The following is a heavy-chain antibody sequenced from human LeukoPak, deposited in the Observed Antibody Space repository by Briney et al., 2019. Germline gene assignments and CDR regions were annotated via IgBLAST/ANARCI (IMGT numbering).Heavy chain of an antibody. V-gene: IGHV1-46*01. J-gene: IGHJ4*02. Sequence: ASVKVSCKASGYTFTYYYIHWVRQAPGQGLDWMGIINPSGGSTSYAQKFQGRVTLTRDTSTSTVYMELSSVRSEDTAVYYCARSPYTYGSLFYLDYWGQGTLVTVSS. CDR2: INPSGGST. CDR1: GYTFTYYY. CDR3: ARSPYTYGSLFYLDY. D-gene: IGHD5-18*01.